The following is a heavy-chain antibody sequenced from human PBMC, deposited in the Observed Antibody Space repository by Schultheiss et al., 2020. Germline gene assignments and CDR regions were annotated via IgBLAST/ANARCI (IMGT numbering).Heavy chain of an antibody. CDR1: GYTFTSYG. J-gene: IGHJ4*02. CDR2: INAGNGNT. Sequence: ASVKVSCKASGYTFTSYGISWVRQAPGQGLEWMGWINAGNGNTKYSQKFQGRVTITRDTSASTAYMELSSLRSEDTAVYYCAKPSGLEVGWGQGTLVTVAS. D-gene: IGHD3-10*01. V-gene: IGHV1-3*01. CDR3: AKPSGLEVG.